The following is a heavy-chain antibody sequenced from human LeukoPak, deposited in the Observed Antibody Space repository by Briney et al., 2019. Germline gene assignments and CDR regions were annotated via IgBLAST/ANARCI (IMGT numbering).Heavy chain of an antibody. Sequence: SETLSLTCTVSGGSISSYFWSWVRQSPGKRLEWIGFMHHSGSANSNPSLKSRVTISMDTSKNQFSLKMSSVTAADTAVYYCARDSPFEWDVLGDSFDSWGQGTVVTVSS. CDR2: MHHSGSA. CDR1: GGSISSYF. CDR3: ARDSPFEWDVLGDSFDS. D-gene: IGHD1-26*01. V-gene: IGHV4-59*01. J-gene: IGHJ3*02.